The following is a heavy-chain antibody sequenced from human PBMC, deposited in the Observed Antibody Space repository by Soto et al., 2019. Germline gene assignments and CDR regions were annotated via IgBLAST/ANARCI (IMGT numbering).Heavy chain of an antibody. Sequence: PGGSLRLSCAASGFTFSSYWVSWVRQAPGKGLEWVANIKQDGSEKYYVDSVKGRFTISRDNAKNSLYLQMNSLRAEDTAVYYCAREASSWYPPHNWFDPWGQGTLVTVSS. CDR2: IKQDGSEK. D-gene: IGHD6-13*01. V-gene: IGHV3-7*03. J-gene: IGHJ5*02. CDR3: AREASSWYPPHNWFDP. CDR1: GFTFSSYW.